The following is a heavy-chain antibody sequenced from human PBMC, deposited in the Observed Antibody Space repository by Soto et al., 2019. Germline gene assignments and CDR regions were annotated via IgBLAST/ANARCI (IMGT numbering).Heavy chain of an antibody. V-gene: IGHV4-34*01. J-gene: IGHJ4*02. Sequence: LDPLSLTCAFYVGSFSGYYWSCIRHPPGKRLEWIGEINHSGSTNYNPSLKSRVTISVDTSKNQFSLKLSSVTAADTAVYYCARLRPRYCSITSCSSHGDIEYLGQGTLVIVS. CDR2: INHSGST. D-gene: IGHD2-2*01. CDR1: VGSFSGYY. CDR3: ARLRPRYCSITSCSSHGDIEY.